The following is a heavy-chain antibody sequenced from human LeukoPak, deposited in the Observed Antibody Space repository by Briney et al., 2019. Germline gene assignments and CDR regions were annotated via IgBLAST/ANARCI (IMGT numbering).Heavy chain of an antibody. Sequence: GASVKVSCKASGYTFTSYDINWVRQATGQGLEWMGWMNPNSGNTGYAQKFQGRVTMTTDTSTSTAYMELRSLRSDDTAVYYCARDGPHSPYYCYGMDVWGQGTTVTVSS. V-gene: IGHV1-8*01. CDR2: MNPNSGNT. D-gene: IGHD1-26*01. J-gene: IGHJ6*02. CDR1: GYTFTSYD. CDR3: ARDGPHSPYYCYGMDV.